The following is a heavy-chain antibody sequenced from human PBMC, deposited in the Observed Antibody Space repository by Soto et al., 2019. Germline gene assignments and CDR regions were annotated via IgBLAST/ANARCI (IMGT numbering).Heavy chain of an antibody. CDR1: GYKGSTWHNFTSYW. CDR2: IYPGDSDT. CDR3: ARHSAHYDFWSGTPPRRMDV. J-gene: IGHJ6*02. D-gene: IGHD3-3*01. Sequence: GESLKISCMGSGYKGSTWHNFTSYWIGWVRQMPGKGLEWMGIIYPGDSDTRYSPSFQGQVTISADKSISTAYLQWSSLKASDTAMYYCARHSAHYDFWSGTPPRRMDVWGQGTTATVSS. V-gene: IGHV5-51*01.